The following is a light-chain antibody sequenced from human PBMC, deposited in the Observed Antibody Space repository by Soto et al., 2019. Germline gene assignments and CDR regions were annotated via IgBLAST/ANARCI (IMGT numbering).Light chain of an antibody. V-gene: IGLV1-40*01. J-gene: IGLJ3*02. Sequence: QSALTQSPSVSGAPGQRVTISCTGSNSNIGAGYDVNWYQQLPGTVPKLLIYGSRNRPSGVPDRFSGSRSGTSASLTITGLQAEDEADYYCQSYDSSLRGVFGGGTKLTVL. CDR1: NSNIGAGYD. CDR3: QSYDSSLRGV. CDR2: GSR.